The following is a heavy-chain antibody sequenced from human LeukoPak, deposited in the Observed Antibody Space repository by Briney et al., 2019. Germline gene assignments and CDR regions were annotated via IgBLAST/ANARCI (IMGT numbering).Heavy chain of an antibody. CDR3: ARDRETYYYDSSGYWTDAFDI. D-gene: IGHD3-22*01. CDR2: VSGYNGHT. Sequence: GASVKVSCKASGYTFTSYGISWVRQAPGQGLEWIGWVSGYNGHTNYAQRLQGRITMTTDTSTSTAYMELRSLRSDDTAVYYCARDRETYYYDSSGYWTDAFDIWGQGTMVTVSS. J-gene: IGHJ3*02. CDR1: GYTFTSYG. V-gene: IGHV1-18*01.